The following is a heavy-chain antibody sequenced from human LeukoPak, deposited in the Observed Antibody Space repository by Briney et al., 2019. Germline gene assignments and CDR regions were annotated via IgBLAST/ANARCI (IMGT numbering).Heavy chain of an antibody. D-gene: IGHD2-15*01. CDR2: INPNSGGT. Sequence: ASVKVSCKASGYTFTGYYMRWVRQAPGQGLEWMGWINPNSGGTNYAQKFQGRVTMTTDTSTSTAYMELRSLRSDDTAVYYCARAPYTNLGYCSGGSCYPDYWGQGTLVTVSS. CDR3: ARAPYTNLGYCSGGSCYPDY. V-gene: IGHV1-2*02. CDR1: GYTFTGYY. J-gene: IGHJ4*02.